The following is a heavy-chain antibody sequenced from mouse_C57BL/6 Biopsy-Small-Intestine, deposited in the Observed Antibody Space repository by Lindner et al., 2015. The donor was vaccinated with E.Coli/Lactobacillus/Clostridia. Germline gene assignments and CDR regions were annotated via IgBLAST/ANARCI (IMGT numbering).Heavy chain of an antibody. Sequence: VQLQESGTELVKPGASVKLSCKASGYTFTSYWMHWVKQRPGQGLEWIGNINPSIGGTNYNEKFKSKATLTVDKSSSTAYMQLSSLTSEDSAVYFCARWGSDWYFDVWGTGTTVTVSS. CDR1: GYTFTSYW. J-gene: IGHJ1*03. V-gene: IGHV1-53*01. CDR3: ARWGSDWYFDV. CDR2: INPSIGGT.